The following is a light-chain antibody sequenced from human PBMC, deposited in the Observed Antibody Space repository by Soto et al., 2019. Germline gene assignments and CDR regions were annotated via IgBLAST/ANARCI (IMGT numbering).Light chain of an antibody. V-gene: IGKV3-20*01. CDR3: QQYGSSLYT. J-gene: IGKJ2*01. CDR2: GAS. CDR1: QSVRSSS. Sequence: EIVLTQSPGTLSLSPGERATLSCRASQSVRSSSLAWYQHKPGQAPRLLIYGASNRATGIPDRFSGSGSGPYFTLTISRLEPEAFAVYYCQQYGSSLYTFGQGTKLESK.